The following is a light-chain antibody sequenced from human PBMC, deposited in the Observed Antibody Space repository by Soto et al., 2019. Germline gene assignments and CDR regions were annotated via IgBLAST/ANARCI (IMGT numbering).Light chain of an antibody. J-gene: IGKJ1*01. CDR2: KAS. CDR1: QSINRW. CDR3: QRYDGYPWT. Sequence: DIPMTQSPSTLSASVGDRVTITCRASQSINRWLAWYQQKVGKAPKLLIYKASNLESGVPSRFSGSGSGTEFTLTISILQPDDFATYFCQRYDGYPWTFGQGTKVEIK. V-gene: IGKV1-5*03.